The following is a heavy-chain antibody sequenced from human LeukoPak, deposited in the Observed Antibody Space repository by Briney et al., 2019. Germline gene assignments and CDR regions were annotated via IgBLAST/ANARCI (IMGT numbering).Heavy chain of an antibody. Sequence: SETLSLTCTVSGGSISSSSYYWGWIRQPPGMGLEWIGSIYYSGSTYYNPSLKSRVSISMDTSKNQFSLNLNSVTAADTAVYYCARDYYGGNSEVISWHFDLWGRGTLVSVSS. CDR1: GGSISSSSYY. D-gene: IGHD4-23*01. J-gene: IGHJ2*01. CDR2: IYYSGST. CDR3: ARDYYGGNSEVISWHFDL. V-gene: IGHV4-39*02.